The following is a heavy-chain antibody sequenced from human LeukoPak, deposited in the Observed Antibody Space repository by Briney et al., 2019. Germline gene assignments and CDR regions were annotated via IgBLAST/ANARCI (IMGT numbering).Heavy chain of an antibody. J-gene: IGHJ3*02. CDR2: INPNSGGT. V-gene: IGHV1-2*02. CDR3: ARDRNSGSSLDI. Sequence: ASVKVSCKASRYIFTSYYIHWVRQAPGQGLEWMGWINPNSGGTKYAQKFQGRVTMTTDTSISTAYMELSSLKSDDTAVYYCARDRNSGSSLDIWGQGTMLTVSS. CDR1: RYIFTSYY. D-gene: IGHD6-6*01.